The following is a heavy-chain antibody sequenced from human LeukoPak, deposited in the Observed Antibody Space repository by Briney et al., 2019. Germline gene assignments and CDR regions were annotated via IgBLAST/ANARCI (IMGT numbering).Heavy chain of an antibody. CDR3: ARDLSVRGTLYY. J-gene: IGHJ4*02. D-gene: IGHD3-10*02. V-gene: IGHV1-2*02. CDR1: GYTFTGYY. Sequence: GASVKVSCKASGYTFTGYYMHWVRQAPGQGLEWMGWINPNSGGTNYAQKLQGRVTMTTDTSTSTAYMELRSLRSDDTAVYHCARDLSVRGTLYYWGQGTLVTVSS. CDR2: INPNSGGT.